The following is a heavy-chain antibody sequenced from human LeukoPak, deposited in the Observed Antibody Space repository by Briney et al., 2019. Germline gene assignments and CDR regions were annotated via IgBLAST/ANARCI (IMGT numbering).Heavy chain of an antibody. CDR3: ARDHLPAAHQEYYFDY. CDR2: INSDGSST. CDR1: GFTFSSYW. Sequence: GGSLRLSCVGSGFTFSSYWMHWVRQAPGKGLVWVSRINSDGSSTSYADSVKGRFTISRDNAKNTLYLQMNSLRAEDTAVYYCARDHLPAAHQEYYFDYWGQGTLVTVSS. J-gene: IGHJ4*02. D-gene: IGHD6-25*01. V-gene: IGHV3-74*01.